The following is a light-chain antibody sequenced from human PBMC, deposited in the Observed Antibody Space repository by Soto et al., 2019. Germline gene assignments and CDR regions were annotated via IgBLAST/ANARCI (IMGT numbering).Light chain of an antibody. Sequence: EIVLTQSPATLSVSPGERVTLSCRASESVDINLAWYQQKPGQAPRLLIYGASTRATDMPGTFSGRGSGTEFTLTISTLQSEDCAVYYCQQYKNWPRTFCQGTKVEIK. J-gene: IGKJ1*01. CDR2: GAS. CDR3: QQYKNWPRT. CDR1: ESVDIN. V-gene: IGKV3-15*01.